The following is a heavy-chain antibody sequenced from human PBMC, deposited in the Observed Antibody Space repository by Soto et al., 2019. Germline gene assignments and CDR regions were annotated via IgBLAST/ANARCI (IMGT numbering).Heavy chain of an antibody. D-gene: IGHD2-8*01. V-gene: IGHV1-18*01. CDR2: ISAYNGNT. CDR1: GYTFTSYG. CDR3: ARIRNSGGNAPDALKDIVLMVYAELSN. J-gene: IGHJ4*02. Sequence: ASVKVSCKASGYTFTSYGISWVRQAPGQGLEWMGWISAYNGNTNYAQKLQGRVTMTTDTSTSTAYMELRSLRSDDTAVYYCARIRNSGGNAPDALKDIVLMVYAELSNWGQGTLVTVSS.